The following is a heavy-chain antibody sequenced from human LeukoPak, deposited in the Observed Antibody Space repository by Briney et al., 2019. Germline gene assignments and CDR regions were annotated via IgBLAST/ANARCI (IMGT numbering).Heavy chain of an antibody. CDR3: ARARGAVAIDY. CDR2: IYHSGST. J-gene: IGHJ4*02. Sequence: SETLSLTCTVSGGSISGSGYYWSWIRQPPGKGLEWIGYIYHSGSTNYNPSLKSRVTISVDTSKNQFSLKLSSVTAADTAVYYCARARGAVAIDYWGQGTLVTVSS. CDR1: GGSISGSGYY. V-gene: IGHV4-30-2*01. D-gene: IGHD6-19*01.